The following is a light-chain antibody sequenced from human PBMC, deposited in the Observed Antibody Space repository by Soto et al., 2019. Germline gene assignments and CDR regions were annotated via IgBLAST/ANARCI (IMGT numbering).Light chain of an antibody. CDR1: DSNIGDNA. CDR3: QSYDSSLSAFYV. J-gene: IGLJ1*01. Sequence: QSVLTQPPSASGTPGQRVSISCSGSDSNIGDNAVNWFQQLPGTAPKLLIYSNRQRPSGVPDRFSGSKSGTSASLAITGLQAEDEADYYCQSYDSSLSAFYVFGTGTKVTVL. V-gene: IGLV1-44*01. CDR2: SNR.